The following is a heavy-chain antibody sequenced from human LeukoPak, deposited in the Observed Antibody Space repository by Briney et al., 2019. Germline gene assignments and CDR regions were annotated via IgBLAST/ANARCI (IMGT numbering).Heavy chain of an antibody. CDR1: GGSSSGYY. Sequence: SETLSLTCAVYGGSSSGYYWSWIRQPPGKGLEWIGEINHSGSTNYNPSLKSRVTISVDTSKNQFSLKLSSVTAADTAVYYCARLRDYGDDYWGQGTLVTVSS. D-gene: IGHD4-17*01. CDR2: INHSGST. CDR3: ARLRDYGDDY. V-gene: IGHV4-34*01. J-gene: IGHJ4*02.